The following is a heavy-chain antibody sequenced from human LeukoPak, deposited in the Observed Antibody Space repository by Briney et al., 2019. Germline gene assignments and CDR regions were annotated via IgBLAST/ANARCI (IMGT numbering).Heavy chain of an antibody. Sequence: KPSETLSLTCTVSGGSISSYYWSWIRQPPGKGLEWIGYIYYSGSTNYNPSLKSRVTISVDTSKNQFSLKLSSVTAADTAVYYCARDAGAVSYYYYYMDVWGKGTTVTVSS. J-gene: IGHJ6*03. CDR2: IYYSGST. CDR1: GGSISSYY. D-gene: IGHD1-26*01. V-gene: IGHV4-59*01. CDR3: ARDAGAVSYYYYYMDV.